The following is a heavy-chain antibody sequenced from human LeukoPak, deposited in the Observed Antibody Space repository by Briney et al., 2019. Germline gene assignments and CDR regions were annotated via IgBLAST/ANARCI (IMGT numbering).Heavy chain of an antibody. V-gene: IGHV4-28*05. CDR3: ARITMGGPYSYYYQYMDV. CDR1: GSSISSSYW. Sequence: SDTLSLTCAVSGSSISSSYWWGWIRQSPGKGLEWIGKIYYGGSINYNPSLESRVTMSVDMSRNQFSLKLTSVTAVDTAMYFCARITMGGPYSYYYQYMDVWGKGTTVTVSS. J-gene: IGHJ6*03. CDR2: IYYGGSI. D-gene: IGHD2-21*01.